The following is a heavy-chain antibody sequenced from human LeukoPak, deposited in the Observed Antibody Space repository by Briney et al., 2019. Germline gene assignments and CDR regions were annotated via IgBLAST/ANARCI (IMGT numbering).Heavy chain of an antibody. V-gene: IGHV3-48*04. J-gene: IGHJ4*02. Sequence: GGSLRLSCGASGFTLSSYSMNWVRQAPGKGLEWVSYISSSSSTIYYADSVKGRFTISRDNAKNSLYLQMNSLRAEDTAVYYCARGVTALLDYWGQGTLVTVSS. CDR3: ARGVTALLDY. D-gene: IGHD5-18*01. CDR1: GFTLSSYS. CDR2: ISSSSSTI.